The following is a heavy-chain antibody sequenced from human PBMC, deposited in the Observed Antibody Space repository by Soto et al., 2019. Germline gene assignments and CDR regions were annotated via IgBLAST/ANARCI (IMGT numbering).Heavy chain of an antibody. J-gene: IGHJ6*02. CDR1: GYTFTSYG. Sequence: GSSVKVSSKASGYTFTSYGISWVRQAPGQGLEWMGWISAYNGNTNYAQKLQGRVTMTTDTSTSTAYMELRSLRSDDTAVYNCAREVRQLVLWDEYYYCAMDGWG. D-gene: IGHD6-13*01. CDR3: AREVRQLVLWDEYYYCAMDG. V-gene: IGHV1-18*01. CDR2: ISAYNGNT.